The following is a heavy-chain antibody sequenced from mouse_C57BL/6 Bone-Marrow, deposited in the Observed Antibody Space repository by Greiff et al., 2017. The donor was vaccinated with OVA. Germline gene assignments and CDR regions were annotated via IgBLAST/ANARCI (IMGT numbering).Heavy chain of an antibody. CDR1: GYTFTSYW. CDR3: ARGGY. Sequence: QVHVKQPGAELVKPGASVKMSCKASGYTFTSYWITWVKQRPGQGLEWIGYINPNNGGTSYNQKFKGKATLTVNKSSSTAYMELRSLTSEDSAVYYCARGGYWGQGTTLTVSS. J-gene: IGHJ2*01. CDR2: INPNNGGT. V-gene: IGHV1-55*01.